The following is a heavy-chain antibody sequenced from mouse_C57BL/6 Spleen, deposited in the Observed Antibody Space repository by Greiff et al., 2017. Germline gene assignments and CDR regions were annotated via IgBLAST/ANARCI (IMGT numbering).Heavy chain of an antibody. J-gene: IGHJ2*01. Sequence: EVMLVESGGGLVKPGGSLKLSCAASGFTFSDYGMHWVRQAPEKGLEWVAYISSGSSTIYYADTVKGRFTISRDNAKNTLVLQMTSLKSEDTAMYYCARTIYYGNDFDYWGQGTTLTVSS. CDR2: ISSGSSTI. D-gene: IGHD2-1*01. CDR1: GFTFSDYG. CDR3: ARTIYYGNDFDY. V-gene: IGHV5-17*01.